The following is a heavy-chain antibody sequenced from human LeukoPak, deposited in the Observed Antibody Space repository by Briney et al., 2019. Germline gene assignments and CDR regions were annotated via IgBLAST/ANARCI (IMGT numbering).Heavy chain of an antibody. D-gene: IGHD6-13*01. J-gene: IGHJ5*02. V-gene: IGHV3-30-3*01. CDR1: GFTFSSYA. CDR2: ISYDGSNK. CDR3: ARDWPLNSSGWYNWFDP. Sequence: GGSLRLSCAASGFTFSSYAMHWVRQAPGKGREWVAVISYDGSNKYYADSVKGRFTISRDNAKNSLYLQMNSLRAEDTAVYYCARDWPLNSSGWYNWFDPWGQGTLVTVSS.